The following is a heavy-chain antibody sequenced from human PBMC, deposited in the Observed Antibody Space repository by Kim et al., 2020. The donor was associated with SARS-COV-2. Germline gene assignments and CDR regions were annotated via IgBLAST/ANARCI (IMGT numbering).Heavy chain of an antibody. J-gene: IGHJ4*01. Sequence: SETLSLTCTVSGGSISSYYWSWIRQPPGKGLEWIGYIYYSGSTNYNPSLKSRVTISVDTSKNQFSLKLSSVTAADTAVYYCARDVEVWEYSSSRYFDYWG. V-gene: IGHV4-59*01. CDR1: GGSISSYY. D-gene: IGHD6-6*01. CDR2: IYYSGST. CDR3: ARDVEVWEYSSSRYFDY.